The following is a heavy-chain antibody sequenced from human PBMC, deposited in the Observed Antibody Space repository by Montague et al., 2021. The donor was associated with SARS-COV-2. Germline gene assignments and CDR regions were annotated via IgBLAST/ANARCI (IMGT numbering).Heavy chain of an antibody. CDR2: ISSGGTTI. J-gene: IGHJ3*01. CDR3: ARVSSNWSDAFDV. Sequence: SLRLSCAASGFTFSDYYMSWFRQAPGKGLEWLSYISSGGTTIFYADSAKGRLTISRDNAENSLYLQVNSLRGEDTAVYYCARVSSNWSDAFDVWGQGTMVTVSS. D-gene: IGHD6-13*01. CDR1: GFTFSDYY. V-gene: IGHV3-11*01.